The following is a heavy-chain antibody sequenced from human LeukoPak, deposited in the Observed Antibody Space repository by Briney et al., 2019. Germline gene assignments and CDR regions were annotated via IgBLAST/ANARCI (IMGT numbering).Heavy chain of an antibody. CDR2: ISWNSGSI. V-gene: IGHV3-9*01. CDR3: AKDLYGSGSYYTGLVDY. J-gene: IGHJ4*02. D-gene: IGHD3-10*01. Sequence: GGSLRLSCAASGFTFDDYAMHWVRQAPGKGLEWVSGISWNSGSIGYADSVKGRFTISRDNAKNSLYLQMNSLRAEDTALYYCAKDLYGSGSYYTGLVDYWGQGTLVTVSS. CDR1: GFTFDDYA.